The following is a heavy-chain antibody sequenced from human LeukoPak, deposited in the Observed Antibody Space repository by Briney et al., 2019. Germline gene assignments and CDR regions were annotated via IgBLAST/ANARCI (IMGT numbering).Heavy chain of an antibody. CDR3: ARNYFDY. V-gene: IGHV3-7*01. CDR2: IKEDGSEK. J-gene: IGHJ4*02. CDR1: GFTFNSYW. Sequence: GSLRLSCAASGFTFNSYWMTWVRQAPGKGLEWVANIKEDGSEKYYLDSVKGRFTISRDNAKNLLYLQMNSLRAEDTAVYYCARNYFDYWGQGTLVTVSS.